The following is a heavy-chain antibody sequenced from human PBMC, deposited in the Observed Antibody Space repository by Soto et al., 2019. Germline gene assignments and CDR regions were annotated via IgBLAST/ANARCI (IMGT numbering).Heavy chain of an antibody. D-gene: IGHD3-22*01. Sequence: SVKVSCKASGGTFSSYAISWVRQAPGQGLEWMGGIIPIFGTANYAQKFQGRVTITADESTSTAYMELSSLRSEDTAVYYCAGEGYYDSGGYYPRRRYYFDYWGQGTLVTVSS. CDR2: IIPIFGTA. CDR3: AGEGYYDSGGYYPRRRYYFDY. J-gene: IGHJ4*02. CDR1: GGTFSSYA. V-gene: IGHV1-69*13.